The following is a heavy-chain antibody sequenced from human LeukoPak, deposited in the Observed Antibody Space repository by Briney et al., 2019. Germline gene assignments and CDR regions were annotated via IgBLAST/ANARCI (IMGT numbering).Heavy chain of an antibody. V-gene: IGHV1-2*02. CDR2: INPNSGGT. D-gene: IGHD5-24*01. CDR3: AREEMATIYDY. J-gene: IGHJ4*02. CDR1: GCTFTGYY. Sequence: ASVNDSFKSSGCTFTGYYMHWLRQAPGQGLEWMGWINPNSGGTNYAQKFQGRVTMTRDTSISTAYMELSRLRADDTAVYYCAREEMATIYDYWGQGTLVTVSS.